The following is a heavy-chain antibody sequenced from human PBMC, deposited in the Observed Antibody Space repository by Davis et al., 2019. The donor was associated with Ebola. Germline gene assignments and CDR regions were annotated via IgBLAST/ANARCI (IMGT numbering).Heavy chain of an antibody. CDR3: ARRGSSWRGNWFDP. J-gene: IGHJ5*02. CDR2: IYHSGST. Sequence: PGGSLRLSCAVSGGSISSSNWWSWVRQPPGKGLEWIGEIYHSGSTNYNPSLKSRVTISVDKSKNQFSLKLSSVTAADTAVYYCARRGSSWRGNWFDPWGQGTLVTVSS. CDR1: GGSISSSNW. V-gene: IGHV4-4*02. D-gene: IGHD6-13*01.